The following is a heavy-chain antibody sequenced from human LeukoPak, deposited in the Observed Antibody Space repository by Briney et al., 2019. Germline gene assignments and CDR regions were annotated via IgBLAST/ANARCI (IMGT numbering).Heavy chain of an antibody. J-gene: IGHJ5*02. CDR1: GFTFSSYE. Sequence: GSLRLSCAASGFTFSSYEMNWVRQAPGKGLEWVSYISSSGSTIYYADSVKGRFTISRDNAKNSLYLQMNSLRAEDTAVYYCARDLRMVTAPRVSYNWFDPWGQGTLVIVSS. CDR3: ARDLRMVTAPRVSYNWFDP. D-gene: IGHD2-21*02. V-gene: IGHV3-48*03. CDR2: ISSSGSTI.